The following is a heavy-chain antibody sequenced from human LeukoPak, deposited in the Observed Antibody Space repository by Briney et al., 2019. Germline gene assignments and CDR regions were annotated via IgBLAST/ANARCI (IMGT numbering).Heavy chain of an antibody. J-gene: IGHJ4*02. CDR2: MNPNSGST. V-gene: IGHV1-8*01. Sequence: ASVTVSCKASGYSFTTYDINWVRQAAGQGLEWMGWMNPNSGSTGNAQKFQGRVTMTRNTSISTAYMELTSLTSEDTAVYFCARIAAPGNRRLNFWGQGTLVTVSS. CDR1: GYSFTTYD. CDR3: ARIAAPGNRRLNF. D-gene: IGHD6-13*01.